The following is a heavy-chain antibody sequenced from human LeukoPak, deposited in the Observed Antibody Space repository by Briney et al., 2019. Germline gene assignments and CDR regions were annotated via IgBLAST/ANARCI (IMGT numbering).Heavy chain of an antibody. D-gene: IGHD3-10*01. Sequence: PSETLSPTCTVSGGSISSYYWSWIRQPPGKGLEWIGYIYYSGNTKYNPSLKSRVPISVDTSKNQFSRKLSSVTAADTAVYYCERYDGSGLNFDYWGQGTLVTVSS. J-gene: IGHJ4*02. CDR3: ERYDGSGLNFDY. V-gene: IGHV4-59*12. CDR2: IYYSGNT. CDR1: GGSISSYY.